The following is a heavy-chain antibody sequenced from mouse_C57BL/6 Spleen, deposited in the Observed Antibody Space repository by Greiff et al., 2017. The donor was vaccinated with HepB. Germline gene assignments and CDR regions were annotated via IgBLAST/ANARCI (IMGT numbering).Heavy chain of an antibody. D-gene: IGHD1-1*01. CDR3: ARDRGRPYGSRYYAMDY. J-gene: IGHJ4*01. V-gene: IGHV1-9*01. Sequence: QVQLQQSGAELMKPGASVKLSCKATGYTFTGYWIEWVKQRPGHGLEWIGEILPGSGSTNYNEKFKGKATFAADTSSNTAYMQLSSLTTEDSAIYYRARDRGRPYGSRYYAMDYWGQGTSVTVSS. CDR2: ILPGSGST. CDR1: GYTFTGYW.